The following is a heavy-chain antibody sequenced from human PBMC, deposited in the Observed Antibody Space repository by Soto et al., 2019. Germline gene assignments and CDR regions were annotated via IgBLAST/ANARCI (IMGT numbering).Heavy chain of an antibody. D-gene: IGHD3-22*01. J-gene: IGHJ5*02. CDR3: ARRFHDSSGSYPFDP. CDR2: IKNDGSGT. V-gene: IGHV3-74*03. CDR1: GFTFSNYW. Sequence: EVQLVESGGGLVQPGGSLRLSCEASGFTFSNYWMHWVRQAPGKGLLWVSRIKNDGSGTTYADSVKGRFTISRDNAKNTLYLQMNSLRAEDTAVYYCARRFHDSSGSYPFDPWGQGPLVTVSS.